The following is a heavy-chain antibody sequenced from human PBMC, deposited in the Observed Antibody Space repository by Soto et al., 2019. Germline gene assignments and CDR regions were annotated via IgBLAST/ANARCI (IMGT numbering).Heavy chain of an antibody. CDR3: ARGHSYETTVVSRDAFDI. V-gene: IGHV4-4*07. CDR2: IYTSGST. D-gene: IGHD4-17*01. CDR1: GGSISSYY. Sequence: QVQLQESGPGLVKPSETLSLTCTVSGGSISSYYWSWIRQPAGKGLEWIGRIYTSGSTNYNPSLKSRVTMSVDTSKNQFSLKLSSVTAADTAVYYCARGHSYETTVVSRDAFDIWGQGTMVTVSS. J-gene: IGHJ3*02.